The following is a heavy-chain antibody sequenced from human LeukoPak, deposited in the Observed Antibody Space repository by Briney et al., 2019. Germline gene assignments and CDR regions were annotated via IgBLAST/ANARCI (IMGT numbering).Heavy chain of an antibody. CDR2: IRKKADGGTT. D-gene: IGHD5-18*01. J-gene: IGHJ3*02. Sequence: GGSLRLSCAASGFIFSSYGMHWVRQAPGKGLEWVGRIRKKADGGTTDYGAPVQGRFTISRDDSKNTLYLQMNSLKIEDTAVYYCTPEGYNYGYHALPMWGQGTMVTVSS. V-gene: IGHV3-15*01. CDR3: TPEGYNYGYHALPM. CDR1: GFIFSSYG.